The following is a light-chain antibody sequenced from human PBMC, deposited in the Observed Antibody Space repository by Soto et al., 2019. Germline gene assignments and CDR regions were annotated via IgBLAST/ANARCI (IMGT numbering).Light chain of an antibody. V-gene: IGLV2-14*01. CDR1: SSDVGNYNY. CDR2: EVR. J-gene: IGLJ2*01. Sequence: QSALTQPASVSGSPGQSITISCIGTSSDVGNYNYVSWYQQHPGKAPKLMIYEVRNRPSGVSNRFSGSKSGNTASLTISGLQAEDEADYYCNSYTSSTTVVFGGGTKLTVL. CDR3: NSYTSSTTVV.